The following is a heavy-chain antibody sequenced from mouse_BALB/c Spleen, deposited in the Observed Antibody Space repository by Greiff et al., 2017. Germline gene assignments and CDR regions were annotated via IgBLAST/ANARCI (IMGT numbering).Heavy chain of an antibody. CDR1: GYTFTDYA. V-gene: IGHV1S137*01. D-gene: IGHD2-2*01. CDR2: ISTYYGDA. J-gene: IGHJ3*01. CDR3: ARGGYDVGGFAY. Sequence: QVQLQQSGAELVRPGVSVKISCKGSGYTFTDYAMHWVKQSHAKSLEWIGVISTYYGDASYNQKFKGKATMTVDKSSSTAYMELARLTSEDSAIYYCARGGYDVGGFAYWGQGTLVTVSA.